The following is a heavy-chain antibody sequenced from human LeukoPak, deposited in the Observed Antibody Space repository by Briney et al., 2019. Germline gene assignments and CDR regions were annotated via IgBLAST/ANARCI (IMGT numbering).Heavy chain of an antibody. Sequence: ASVKVSCKASGYTFTGYYMHWVRQAPGQGLEWMGCINPNSGGTNYAQKFQGRVTVTRDTSISTAYMELSRLRSDDTAVYYCARAGILYYGSESYYNGWGQGTLVTVSS. J-gene: IGHJ4*02. CDR3: ARAGILYYGSESYYNG. CDR2: INPNSGGT. V-gene: IGHV1-2*02. CDR1: GYTFTGYY. D-gene: IGHD3-10*01.